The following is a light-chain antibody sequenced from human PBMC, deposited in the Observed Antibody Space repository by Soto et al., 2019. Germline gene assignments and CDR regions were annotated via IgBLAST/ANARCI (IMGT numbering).Light chain of an antibody. Sequence: QSALTLPASVSGSPGQSITISCTGTSSDVGGYNYVSWYQHHPGKATKLMIYDVSNRPSGVSNRFSGSKSGNTASLTISGLQPEDEADYYCSSYTASNTRQIVFGTGTKVTVL. J-gene: IGLJ1*01. CDR1: SSDVGGYNY. V-gene: IGLV2-14*03. CDR2: DVS. CDR3: SSYTASNTRQIV.